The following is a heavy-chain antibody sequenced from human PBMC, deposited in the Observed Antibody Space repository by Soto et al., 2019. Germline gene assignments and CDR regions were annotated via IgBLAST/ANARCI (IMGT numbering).Heavy chain of an antibody. CDR1: GFTFNNYV. CDR3: AKWATMIVAGFDY. V-gene: IGHV3-23*01. D-gene: IGHD3-22*01. Sequence: GGSPRLSCAASGFTFNNYVMSWVRQAPGKGLEWVSAISGSGSSTYYADSVKGRFTISRDNSKITLYLQMNSLRAEDTAVYYCAKWATMIVAGFDYWGQGTLVTVSS. J-gene: IGHJ4*02. CDR2: ISGSGSST.